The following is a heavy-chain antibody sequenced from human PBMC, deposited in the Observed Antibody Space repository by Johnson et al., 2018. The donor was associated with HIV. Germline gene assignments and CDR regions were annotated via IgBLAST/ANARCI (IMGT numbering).Heavy chain of an antibody. CDR2: TSYDGSNK. Sequence: QVQLVESGGGLVQPGGSLRLSCAASGFTFNSYAMHWVRQAPGKGLEWVALTSYDGSNKYYADSVKGRFSISRDTSTNTLYLQVNSLRAEDTAVYYCAKDGGRWSYSFDVWGQGTMVSVSS. V-gene: IGHV3-30*04. CDR3: AKDGGRWSYSFDV. D-gene: IGHD3-16*01. CDR1: GFTFNSYA. J-gene: IGHJ3*01.